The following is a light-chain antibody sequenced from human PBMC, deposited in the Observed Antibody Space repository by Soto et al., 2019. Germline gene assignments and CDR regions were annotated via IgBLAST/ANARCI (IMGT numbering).Light chain of an antibody. J-gene: IGKJ4*01. V-gene: IGKV4-1*01. Sequence: DIVLTQSPDSLAVSLGERATINCKSSQSVLYSSNNKNYLAWYQQKPGQPPKLLIYWASTRESGVPDRFSGSGSGTDFTLTISSLQAEDVAVYYCQQYSSTPLTFCG. CDR3: QQYSSTPLT. CDR2: WAS. CDR1: QSVLYSSNNKNY.